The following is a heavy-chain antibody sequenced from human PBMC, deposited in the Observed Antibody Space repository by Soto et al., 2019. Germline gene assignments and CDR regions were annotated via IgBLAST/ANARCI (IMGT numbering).Heavy chain of an antibody. CDR3: ARVLRRYRRSWFDP. V-gene: IGHV3-53*01. J-gene: IGHJ5*02. CDR2: IYSGGST. D-gene: IGHD1-1*01. Sequence: GGSLRLSCAASGFTVSSNYMSWVRQAPGKGLEWVSVIYSGGSTYYADSVKGRFTISRDNSKNTLYLQMNSLRAEDTAVYYCARVLRRYRRSWFDPWGQGTLVTVSS. CDR1: GFTVSSNY.